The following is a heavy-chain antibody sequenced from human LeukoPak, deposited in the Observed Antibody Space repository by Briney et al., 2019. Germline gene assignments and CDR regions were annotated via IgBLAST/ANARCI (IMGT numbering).Heavy chain of an antibody. CDR3: ARKDGDY. J-gene: IGHJ4*01. CDR2: IYSSGST. Sequence: SETLSLTCTVSGASISAFHWTWFRQPAGKGLEWIGLIYSSGSTLFNPSLKSRVAMSVDLTKNQLTPKLTSVTAADTAMYYCARKDGDYWGQGTLVTVSS. V-gene: IGHV4-4*07. CDR1: GASISAFH.